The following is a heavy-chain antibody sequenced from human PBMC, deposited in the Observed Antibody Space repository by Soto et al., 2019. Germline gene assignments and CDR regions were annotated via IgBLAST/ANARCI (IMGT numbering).Heavy chain of an antibody. CDR2: ISYDGSNK. Sequence: GGSLRLSCAASGFTFSSYAMHWVRQAPGKGLEWVAVISYDGSNKYYADSVKGRFTISRDNSKNTLYLQMNSLRAEDTAVYYCARNYYYGMDVWGQGTTVTVSS. CDR3: ARNYYYGMDV. J-gene: IGHJ6*02. V-gene: IGHV3-30-3*01. CDR1: GFTFSSYA.